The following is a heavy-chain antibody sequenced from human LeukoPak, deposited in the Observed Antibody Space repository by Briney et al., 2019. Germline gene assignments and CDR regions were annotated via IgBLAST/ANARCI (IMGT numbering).Heavy chain of an antibody. CDR3: ARDFPHRGGYDFWSGYHNRYYYYYYMDV. J-gene: IGHJ6*03. V-gene: IGHV3-48*01. Sequence: PGGSLRLSCAASGFTFGSYSMSWVRQAPGKGLEWVSYISSSSSTIYYADSVKGRFTISRDNAKNSLYLRMNSLRAEDTAVYYCARDFPHRGGYDFWSGYHNRYYYYYYMDVWGKGTTVTVSS. D-gene: IGHD3-3*01. CDR2: ISSSSSTI. CDR1: GFTFGSYS.